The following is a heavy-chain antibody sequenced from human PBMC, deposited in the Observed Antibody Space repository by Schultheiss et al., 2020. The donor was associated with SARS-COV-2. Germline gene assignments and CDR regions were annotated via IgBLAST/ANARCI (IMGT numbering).Heavy chain of an antibody. J-gene: IGHJ6*03. CDR3: ARGVAVAYYYYYYMDV. Sequence: SQTLSLTCTVSGGSISSGDYYWSWIRQPPGKGLEWIGYIYYSGSTYYNPSLKSRVTISVDTSKNQFSLKLSSVTAADTAVYYCARGVAVAYYYYYYMDVWGKGTTVTVSS. CDR1: GGSISSGDYY. CDR2: IYYSGST. V-gene: IGHV4-30-4*01. D-gene: IGHD2-15*01.